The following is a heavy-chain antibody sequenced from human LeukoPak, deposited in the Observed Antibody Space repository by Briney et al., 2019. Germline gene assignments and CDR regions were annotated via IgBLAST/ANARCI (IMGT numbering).Heavy chain of an antibody. CDR3: ATWGLYYDILTGDGAFDI. CDR2: IIPIFGTA. CDR1: GGTFSSYA. J-gene: IGHJ3*02. D-gene: IGHD3-9*01. Sequence: GASVKVSCKASGGTFSSYAISWVRQAPGQGLEWMGGIIPIFGTANYAQKFQGRVTITADESTSTAYMELSSLRSEDTAVYYCATWGLYYDILTGDGAFDIWGQGTMVTVSS. V-gene: IGHV1-69*13.